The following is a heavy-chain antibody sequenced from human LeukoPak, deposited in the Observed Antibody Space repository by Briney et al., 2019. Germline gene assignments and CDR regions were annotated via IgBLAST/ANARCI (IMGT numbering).Heavy chain of an antibody. D-gene: IGHD6-6*01. CDR3: AKDHKQLVRLIAPHDY. CDR1: GFTFSSYA. J-gene: IGHJ4*02. CDR2: ISGSGGST. Sequence: GGSLRLSCAASGFTFSSYAMSWVRQAPGKGLEWVSAISGSGGSTYYADSVKGRFTISRDNSKNTLYLQMNSLRAEDTAVYYCAKDHKQLVRLIAPHDYWGQGTLVTVSS. V-gene: IGHV3-23*01.